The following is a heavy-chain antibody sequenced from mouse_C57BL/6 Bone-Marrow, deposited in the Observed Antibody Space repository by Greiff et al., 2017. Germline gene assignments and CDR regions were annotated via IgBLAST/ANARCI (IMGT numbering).Heavy chain of an antibody. CDR2: IYPGGGYT. D-gene: IGHD2-4*01. V-gene: IGHV1-63*01. J-gene: IGHJ4*01. CDR3: ARFEYDDYYAMDY. Sequence: QVQLQQSGAELVRPGTSVKMSCKASGYTFTNYWIGWAKQRPGHGLEWIGAIYPGGGYTNYTEKFKGKATLTADKYSSTAYMQFSSLTSEDSAIYYCARFEYDDYYAMDYWGQGTSVTVSS. CDR1: GYTFTNYW.